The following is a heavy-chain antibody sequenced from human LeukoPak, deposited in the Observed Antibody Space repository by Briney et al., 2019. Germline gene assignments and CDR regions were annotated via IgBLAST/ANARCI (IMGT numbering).Heavy chain of an antibody. V-gene: IGHV1-18*01. D-gene: IGHD3-10*01. Sequence: VASVKVSCKASGGTFSSYAISWVRQARGQGLEWMGWISAYNGNTNYAQKLQGRVTMTTDTSTSTAYMELRSLRSDDTAVYYCARQYGSGRDLYYFDYWGQGTLVTVSS. CDR3: ARQYGSGRDLYYFDY. J-gene: IGHJ4*02. CDR1: GGTFSSYA. CDR2: ISAYNGNT.